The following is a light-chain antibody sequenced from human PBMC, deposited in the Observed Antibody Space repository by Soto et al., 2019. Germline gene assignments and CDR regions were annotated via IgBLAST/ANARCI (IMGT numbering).Light chain of an antibody. CDR2: KAS. CDR1: QSISSW. Sequence: DIQMTQYPSTLSASVGDRVTITCRASQSISSWLAWYQQKPGKAPKLLIYKASSLESGVPSRFSGSGSGTEFTLTISSLQPDDFASYFCQRYNSYAWTFGQGTK. V-gene: IGKV1-5*03. J-gene: IGKJ1*01. CDR3: QRYNSYAWT.